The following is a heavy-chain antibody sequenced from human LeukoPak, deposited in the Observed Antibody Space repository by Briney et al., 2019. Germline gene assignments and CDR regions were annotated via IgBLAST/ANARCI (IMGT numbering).Heavy chain of an antibody. V-gene: IGHV1-18*01. Sequence: SVKVSYKASGYTFTSYGISWVRQAPGQGLEWMGWISAYNGNTNYAQKLQGRVTMTTDTSTSTAYMELRSLRSDDTAVYYCARDLKAYYYDSSGPRGYWGQGTLVTVSS. D-gene: IGHD3-22*01. CDR2: ISAYNGNT. J-gene: IGHJ4*02. CDR1: GYTFTSYG. CDR3: ARDLKAYYYDSSGPRGY.